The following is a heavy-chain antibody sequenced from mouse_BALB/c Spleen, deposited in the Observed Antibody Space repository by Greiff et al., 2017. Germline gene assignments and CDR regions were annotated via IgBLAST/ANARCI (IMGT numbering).Heavy chain of an antibody. J-gene: IGHJ3*01. CDR1: GYAFTSYN. D-gene: IGHD2-1*01. V-gene: IGHV1S135*01. CDR3: ASGGYYGNSWFAY. Sequence: EVHLVESGPELVKPGASVKVSCKASGYAFTSYNMYWVKQSHGKSLEWIGYIDPYNGGTSYNQKFKGKATLTVDKSSSTAYMHLNSLTSEDSAVYYCASGGYYGNSWFAYWGQGTLVTVSA. CDR2: IDPYNGGT.